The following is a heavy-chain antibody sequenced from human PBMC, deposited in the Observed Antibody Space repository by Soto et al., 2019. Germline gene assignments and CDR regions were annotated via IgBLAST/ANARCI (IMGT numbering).Heavy chain of an antibody. CDR1: GYTFRNYP. D-gene: IGHD2-2*01. J-gene: IGHJ4*02. CDR3: ATRVSVMGALDY. Sequence: QVQLVQSGAEVKKPGASGKVSCKTSGYTFRNYPMHWVRQAPGQRLEWMGWINAGNGDTRYSQRFQGRVTITRDTSVSTAYLELSSLRSEDTAVYYCATRVSVMGALDYLGQGTLVAVSS. CDR2: INAGNGDT. V-gene: IGHV1-3*01.